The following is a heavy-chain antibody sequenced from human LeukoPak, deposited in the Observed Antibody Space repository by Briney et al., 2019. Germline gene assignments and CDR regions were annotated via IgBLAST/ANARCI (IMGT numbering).Heavy chain of an antibody. Sequence: PSETLSLTCAVYGGSFSGYYWSWIRQPPGKGLEWIGEINHSGSTNYNPSLKSRVTMSVDTSKNQFSLKLSSVTAADTAVYYCARDRGSYRYNWFDPWGQGTLVTVSS. D-gene: IGHD1-26*01. CDR2: INHSGST. CDR1: GGSFSGYY. CDR3: ARDRGSYRYNWFDP. J-gene: IGHJ5*02. V-gene: IGHV4-34*01.